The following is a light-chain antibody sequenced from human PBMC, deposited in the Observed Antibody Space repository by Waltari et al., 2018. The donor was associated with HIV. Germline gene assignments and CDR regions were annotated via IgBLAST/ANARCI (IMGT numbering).Light chain of an antibody. Sequence: QSVLTQPPSVSAAPGQKVIISSSGGYSNIGKSSVSWYQQLPGTAPKLLIYDSNRRPSGIPYRFSGSKSGTSATLAITGLQSGDEADYFCGTWDTSLSVGIFGGGTKLTVL. CDR1: YSNIGKSS. CDR2: DSN. V-gene: IGLV1-51*01. CDR3: GTWDTSLSVGI. J-gene: IGLJ2*01.